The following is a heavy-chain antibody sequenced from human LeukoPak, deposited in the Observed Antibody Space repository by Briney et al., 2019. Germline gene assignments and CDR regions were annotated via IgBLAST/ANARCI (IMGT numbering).Heavy chain of an antibody. Sequence: ASVKVSCKVSGYTLTELSMHCVRQAPGKGLEWMGGFDPEDGETIYAQKFQGRVTMTEDTSTDTAYMELSSLRSGDTAVYYCATAPSAYYYGMDVWGQGTTVTVSS. J-gene: IGHJ6*02. CDR1: GYTLTELS. V-gene: IGHV1-24*01. D-gene: IGHD6-25*01. CDR2: FDPEDGET. CDR3: ATAPSAYYYGMDV.